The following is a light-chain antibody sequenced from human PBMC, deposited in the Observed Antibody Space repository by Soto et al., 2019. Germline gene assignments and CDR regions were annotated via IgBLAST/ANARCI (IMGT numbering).Light chain of an antibody. Sequence: DIQTTQSPSSLSASVGDRVTITCRASQSISSYLNWYQQKPGKAPKLLIYAASSLQSGVPSRFSGSGSGTDFTLTISSLQSEDFAVYYCQQYNSWPLTFGGGTKVDIK. V-gene: IGKV1-39*01. CDR3: QQYNSWPLT. CDR2: AAS. J-gene: IGKJ4*01. CDR1: QSISSY.